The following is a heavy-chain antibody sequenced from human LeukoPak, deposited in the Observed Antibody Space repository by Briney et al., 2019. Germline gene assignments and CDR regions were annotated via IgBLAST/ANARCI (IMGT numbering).Heavy chain of an antibody. V-gene: IGHV3-21*01. Sequence: GGSLRLSCAASGFTFSSYSMNWVRQAPGKGLEWVSSISSSSSYIYYADSVKGRFTISRDNAKNSLYLQMNSLRAEDTAVYYCARDDDFAAAPDYWGQGTLVTVSS. CDR3: ARDDDFAAAPDY. J-gene: IGHJ4*02. D-gene: IGHD6-13*01. CDR2: ISSSSSYI. CDR1: GFTFSSYS.